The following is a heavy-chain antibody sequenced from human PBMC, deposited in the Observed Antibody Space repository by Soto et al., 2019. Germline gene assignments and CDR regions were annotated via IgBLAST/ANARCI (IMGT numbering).Heavy chain of an antibody. Sequence: EVQLVESGGGLVQPGGSLRLSCAASGFTFSSYTMNWVRQAPGKGLEWVSYITSSSSTIYYADSVKGRFTISRDNAKNALYLQMYSLRDEDTAVYYCARTLAAAAYDYYYGMDVWGQGTTVTVSS. V-gene: IGHV3-48*02. D-gene: IGHD6-13*01. CDR2: ITSSSSTI. CDR3: ARTLAAAAYDYYYGMDV. CDR1: GFTFSSYT. J-gene: IGHJ6*02.